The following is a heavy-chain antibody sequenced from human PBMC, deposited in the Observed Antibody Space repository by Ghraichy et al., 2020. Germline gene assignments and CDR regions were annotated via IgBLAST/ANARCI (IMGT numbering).Heavy chain of an antibody. J-gene: IGHJ4*02. D-gene: IGHD5-18*01. Sequence: GESLNISCAASGFSFSSYAMSWVRQAPGQGLDWVSGITGSGGSTYSADSVKGRFTISRDNSKNMLYLQMNSLRAEDTAVYYCARATAYSYGKTPLDYWGQGTLVTVSS. CDR3: ARATAYSYGKTPLDY. CDR1: GFSFSSYA. V-gene: IGHV3-23*01. CDR2: ITGSGGST.